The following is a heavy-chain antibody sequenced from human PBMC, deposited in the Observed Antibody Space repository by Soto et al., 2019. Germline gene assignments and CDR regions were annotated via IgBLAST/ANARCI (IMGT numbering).Heavy chain of an antibody. CDR3: VRDREASGDAFDI. Sequence: ASVKVSCKASGYTFTTYGISWVRQAPGQGLEWMGWISGYSGNTNYAQKLQGRVTVTTDTSTSTAYMELRSLRSDDTAVYYCVRDREASGDAFDIWGQGTMVTVSS. V-gene: IGHV1-18*01. CDR1: GYTFTTYG. D-gene: IGHD3-10*01. CDR2: ISGYSGNT. J-gene: IGHJ3*02.